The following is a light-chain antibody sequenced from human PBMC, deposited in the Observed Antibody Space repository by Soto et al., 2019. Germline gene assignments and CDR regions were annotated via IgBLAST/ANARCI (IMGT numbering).Light chain of an antibody. J-gene: IGLJ3*02. CDR1: SSDVGGYNY. CDR3: SSYVASNNFYVV. V-gene: IGLV2-8*01. CDR2: EVT. Sequence: QSALTQPPSASGSPGQSVTISCAGTSSDVGGYNYVSWYQQYPGRAPELMIYEVTKRPSGVPDRFSGSKSGNTASLTVSGLHAEDEADYYCSSYVASNNFYVVFGGGTKLTV.